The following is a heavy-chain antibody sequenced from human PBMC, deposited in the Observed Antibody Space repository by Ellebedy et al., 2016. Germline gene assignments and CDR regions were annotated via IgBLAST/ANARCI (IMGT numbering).Heavy chain of an antibody. Sequence: GSLRLXXAVYGESFSGYYWSWIRQSPGKGLEWIGEIDHTGTSFYNPSLKTRVTISVDTPKNQFSLNLTSVTAADTGVYYCARGEILRFLEHLSTSRSRPHYFDYWGQGNLVTVSS. J-gene: IGHJ4*02. V-gene: IGHV4-34*01. CDR1: GESFSGYY. D-gene: IGHD3-3*01. CDR3: ARGEILRFLEHLSTSRSRPHYFDY. CDR2: IDHTGTS.